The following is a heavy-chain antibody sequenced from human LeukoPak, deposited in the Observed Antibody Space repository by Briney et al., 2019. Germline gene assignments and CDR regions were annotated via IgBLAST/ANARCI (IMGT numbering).Heavy chain of an antibody. J-gene: IGHJ5*02. CDR3: ARGGDSSSWYPWFDP. D-gene: IGHD6-13*01. Sequence: GGSLRLSCAASGFTFSSYEMNWVRQAPGKGLEWVSYISSSSSTIYYADSVKGRFTISRDNAKNSLYLQMNSLRAEDTAVYYCARGGDSSSWYPWFDPWGQGTLVTVSS. CDR1: GFTFSSYE. CDR2: ISSSSSTI. V-gene: IGHV3-48*01.